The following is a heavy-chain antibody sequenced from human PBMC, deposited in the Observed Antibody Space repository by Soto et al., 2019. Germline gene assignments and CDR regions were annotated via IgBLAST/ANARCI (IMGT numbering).Heavy chain of an antibody. V-gene: IGHV5-51*01. CDR3: ARGGVSSRTFVY. CDR2: IYPSDSDT. CDR1: GYNFAGYW. J-gene: IGHJ4*02. Sequence: GESLKISCKGSGYNFAGYWIAWVRQMPGKGLELMGIIYPSDSDTRYRPSFHGQVTISADKSISSAYLQWSSMRASVPAMYYCARGGVSSRTFVYWGQGTPVTVSS. D-gene: IGHD3-3*01.